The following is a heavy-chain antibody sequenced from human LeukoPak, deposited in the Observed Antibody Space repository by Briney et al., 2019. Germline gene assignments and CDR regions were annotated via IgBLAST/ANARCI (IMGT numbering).Heavy chain of an antibody. CDR3: ARLFGAPSDY. D-gene: IGHD3-10*02. V-gene: IGHV4-34*01. CDR2: INHSGST. J-gene: IGHJ4*02. CDR1: GGSFSGYY. Sequence: PSETLSLTCAVYGGSFSGYYWSWIRQPPGKGLEWIGEINHSGSTNYNPSLKSRVTISVDTSKNQFSLKLSSVTAADTAVYYCARLFGAPSDYWSQGTLVTVSS.